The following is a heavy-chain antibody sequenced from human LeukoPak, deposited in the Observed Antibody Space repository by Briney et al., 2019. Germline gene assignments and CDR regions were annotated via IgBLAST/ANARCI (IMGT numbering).Heavy chain of an antibody. V-gene: IGHV4-38-2*01. D-gene: IGHD4-23*01. J-gene: IGHJ5*02. CDR3: ARHGNADWFDP. CDR1: GYSISSGYY. CDR2: IYRSGST. Sequence: KTSETLSLTCAVSGYSISSGYYWGWIRQPPGKGLEWIGSIYRSGSTYYNPSLKSRVTISVDTSKNQFSLKLSSVTAADTAVYYCARHGNADWFDPWGQGTLVTVPS.